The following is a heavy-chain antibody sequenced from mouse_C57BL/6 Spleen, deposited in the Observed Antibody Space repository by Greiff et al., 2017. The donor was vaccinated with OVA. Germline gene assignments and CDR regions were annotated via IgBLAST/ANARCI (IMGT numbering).Heavy chain of an antibody. D-gene: IGHD1-1*01. CDR1: GFNIKNTY. V-gene: IGHV14-3*01. J-gene: IGHJ2*01. CDR3: ARSEEVYYLDY. CDR2: IDPANGNT. Sequence: VQLQQSVAELVRPGASVKLSCTASGFNIKNTYIHWVKQRPEQGLEWIGRIDPANGNTKYAPKFQGKATITADTSSNTAYLQLSSLTSEDTAIYYCARSEEVYYLDYWGQGTTLTVSS.